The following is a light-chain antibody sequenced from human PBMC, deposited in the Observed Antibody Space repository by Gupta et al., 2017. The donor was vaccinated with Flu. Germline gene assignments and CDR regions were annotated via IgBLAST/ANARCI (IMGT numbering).Light chain of an antibody. Sequence: QSALTQPASVPGSPGQSITTSSTGTSSDVGGYNYVSWDQQHPVKAHKLMIYEVSKRTAGVSNRFSGSKSGNTASLTISGRQDEDEADYYGSSDTSSITLVFGGGTKLTVL. CDR2: EVS. CDR1: SSDVGGYNY. J-gene: IGLJ3*02. CDR3: SSDTSSITLV. V-gene: IGLV2-14*01.